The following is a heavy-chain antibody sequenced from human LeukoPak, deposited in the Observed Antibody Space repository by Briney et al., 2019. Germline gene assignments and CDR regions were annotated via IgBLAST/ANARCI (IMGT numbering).Heavy chain of an antibody. V-gene: IGHV4-39*01. CDR1: GASISSSTYS. CDR3: ARTPAVPGTFDY. J-gene: IGHJ4*02. Sequence: PSETLSLTCTVSGASISSSTYSWGWIRQPPGKGLEWIGNIHYTGSTYYSPSLGSRVTVSVDTSKNQFSLKLTPVTAADTAVYYCARTPAVPGTFDYWGQGTLVIVSS. D-gene: IGHD6-19*01. CDR2: IHYTGST.